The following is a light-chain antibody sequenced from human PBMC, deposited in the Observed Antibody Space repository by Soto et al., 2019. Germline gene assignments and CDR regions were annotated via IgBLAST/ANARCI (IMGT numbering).Light chain of an antibody. CDR3: QQSHTTPWT. Sequence: DIQMTQSPTSLSASVGDRVTIICRASQTITTYLNWFQQKPGKAPQLLIYGASTLQGGVPSRFAGSGSGTEFTLTISSLQPEDFATYHCQQSHTTPWTFGQGTKVEIK. V-gene: IGKV1-39*01. CDR2: GAS. J-gene: IGKJ1*01. CDR1: QTITTY.